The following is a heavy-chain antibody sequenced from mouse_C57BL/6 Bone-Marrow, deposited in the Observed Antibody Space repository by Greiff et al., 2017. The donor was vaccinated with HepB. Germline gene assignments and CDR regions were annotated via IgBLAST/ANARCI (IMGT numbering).Heavy chain of an antibody. D-gene: IGHD1-1*01. V-gene: IGHV1-15*01. Sequence: VQLQESGAELVRPGASVTLSCKASGYTFTDYEMHWVKQTPVHGLEWIGAIDPETGGTAYNQKFKGKAILTADKSSSTAYMELRSLTSEDSAVYYCTRSKVPYYAGGRGFDYWGQGTALTVSS. CDR1: GYTFTDYE. CDR2: IDPETGGT. J-gene: IGHJ2*01. CDR3: TRSKVPYYAGGRGFDY.